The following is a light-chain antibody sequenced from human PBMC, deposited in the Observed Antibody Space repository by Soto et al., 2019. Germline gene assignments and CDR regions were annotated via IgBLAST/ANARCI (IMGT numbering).Light chain of an antibody. CDR3: QSYDSSLSGYV. Sequence: QSVLTQPPSVSAAPGQKVTISCSGSSSNIGNNYVSWYQQLPGTAPKLLISDNSNRPSGVPDRFSGSKSGTSVSLAITGLQAEDEADYYCQSYDSSLSGYVFGIGTKVTVL. V-gene: IGLV1-40*01. CDR2: DNS. J-gene: IGLJ1*01. CDR1: SSNIGNNYV.